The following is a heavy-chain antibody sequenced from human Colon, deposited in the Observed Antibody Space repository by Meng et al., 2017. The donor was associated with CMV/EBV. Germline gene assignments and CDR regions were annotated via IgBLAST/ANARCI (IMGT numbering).Heavy chain of an antibody. J-gene: IGHJ5*02. CDR2: FSPLLDSP. CDR1: FSAYG. V-gene: IGHV1-69*05. CDR3: ARGLVLSRRPRYNWFDT. Sequence: FSAYGCSWIRQDPGQGLGLVGGFSPLLDSPTLAQKFQGRVTITTAASTRTAYLGVRALTSADTGVYYCARGLVLSRRPRYNWFDTWGEGTLVTVSS. D-gene: IGHD2/OR15-2a*01.